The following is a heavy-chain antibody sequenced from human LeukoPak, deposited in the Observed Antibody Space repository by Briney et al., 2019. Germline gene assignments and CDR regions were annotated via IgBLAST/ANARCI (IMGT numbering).Heavy chain of an antibody. J-gene: IGHJ4*02. V-gene: IGHV3-30*18. CDR1: GFTFSSYG. CDR2: ISYDGSNK. Sequence: PGRSLRLSCAASGFTFSSYGMHWVRQAPGKGLEWVAVISYDGSNKYYADSVKGRFTISRDNSKNTLYLQMNSLRAEDTAVYYCAKDPGDTAMVDFDYWGQGTLVTVSS. D-gene: IGHD5-18*01. CDR3: AKDPGDTAMVDFDY.